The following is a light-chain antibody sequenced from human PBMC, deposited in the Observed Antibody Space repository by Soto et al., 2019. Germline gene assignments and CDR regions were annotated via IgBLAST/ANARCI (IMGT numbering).Light chain of an antibody. CDR1: SSDVGGYNY. J-gene: IGLJ1*01. CDR2: EVS. V-gene: IGLV2-8*01. CDR3: SSFTSSSTLLYV. Sequence: QSVLTQPPSASGSPGQSVTISCTGTSSDVGGYNYVSWYQQLPGKAPKLMIYEVSKRPSGVPDRFSGSKSGNTASLTVSGLQAEDEADYHCSSFTSSSTLLYVFGTGTKV.